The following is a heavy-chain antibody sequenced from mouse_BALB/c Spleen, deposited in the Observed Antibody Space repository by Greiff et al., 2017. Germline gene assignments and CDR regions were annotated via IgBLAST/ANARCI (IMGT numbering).Heavy chain of an antibody. J-gene: IGHJ2*01. V-gene: IGHV5-17*02. Sequence: EVHLVESGGGLVQRGGSRKLSCAASGFTFSSFGMHWVRQAPEKGLEWVAYISSGSSTIYYADTVKGRFTISRDNPKNTLFLQMTSLRSEDTAMYYCARSTMIIQGYFDYWGQGTTLTVSS. CDR3: ARSTMIIQGYFDY. CDR1: GFTFSSFG. CDR2: ISSGSSTI. D-gene: IGHD2-4*01.